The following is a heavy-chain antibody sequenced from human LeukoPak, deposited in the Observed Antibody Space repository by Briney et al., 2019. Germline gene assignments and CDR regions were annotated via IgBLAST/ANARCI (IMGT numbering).Heavy chain of an antibody. Sequence: ASVKVSCKASGYTFTSYYMHWVRQAPGQGLEWMGIINPSGGSTSYAQKFQGRVTMTRDTSTSTVYMELSSLRSEDTAVYYCARVRRDYYGSGSYSDYYYYYGMDVWGQGTTVTASS. V-gene: IGHV1-46*01. CDR2: INPSGGST. CDR3: ARVRRDYYGSGSYSDYYYYYGMDV. CDR1: GYTFTSYY. D-gene: IGHD3-10*01. J-gene: IGHJ6*02.